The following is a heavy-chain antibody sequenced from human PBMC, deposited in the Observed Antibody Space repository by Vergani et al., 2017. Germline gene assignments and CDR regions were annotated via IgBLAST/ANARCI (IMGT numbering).Heavy chain of an antibody. Sequence: QVQLVESGGGVVQPGRSLRLSCAASGFTFSSYGMHWVRQAPGKGLEWVAVISYDGSNKYYADSVKGRFTISRDNSKNTLYLQMNSLRAEDTAVYYCAKLPGDYLGNIAAAGTYYYDYMDVWGKGTTVTVSS. V-gene: IGHV3-30*18. CDR3: AKLPGDYLGNIAAAGTYYYDYMDV. CDR1: GFTFSSYG. CDR2: ISYDGSNK. D-gene: IGHD6-13*01. J-gene: IGHJ6*03.